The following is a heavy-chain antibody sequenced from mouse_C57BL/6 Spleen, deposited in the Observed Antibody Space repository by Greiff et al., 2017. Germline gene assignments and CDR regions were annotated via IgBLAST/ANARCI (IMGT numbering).Heavy chain of an antibody. CDR3: AREGYAMDY. CDR2: IYPGDGDT. V-gene: IGHV1-82*01. J-gene: IGHJ4*01. Sequence: LVESGPELVKPGASVKISCKASGYAFSSSWMNWVKQRPGKGLEWIGRIYPGDGDTNYNGKFKGKATLTADKSSSTAYMQLSSLTSEDSAVYFCAREGYAMDYWGQGTSGTVSS. CDR1: GYAFSSSW.